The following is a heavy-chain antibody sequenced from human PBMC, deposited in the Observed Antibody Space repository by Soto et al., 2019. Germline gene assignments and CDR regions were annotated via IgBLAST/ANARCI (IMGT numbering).Heavy chain of an antibody. CDR3: TRATRGVAARPYYYYYMDV. CDR2: IRSKAYGGTT. J-gene: IGHJ6*03. V-gene: IGHV3-49*03. Sequence: GGSLRLSCTASGFTFGDYAMSWFRQAPGKGLEWVGFIRSKAYGGTTEYAASVKGRFTISRDDSKSIDYLQMKNQKTKDTAEYYCTRATRGVAARPYYYYYMDVWGKGTTVTVSS. D-gene: IGHD6-6*01. CDR1: GFTFGDYA.